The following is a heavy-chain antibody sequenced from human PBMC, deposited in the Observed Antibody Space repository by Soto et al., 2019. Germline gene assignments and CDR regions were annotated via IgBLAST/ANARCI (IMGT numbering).Heavy chain of an antibody. CDR3: ARHEVGNGFDI. Sequence: GESLKISCNGSGYSFTSYWIGWVRQMPGKGLEWMGIIYPGDSDTRYSPSFQGQVTFSADKSASTAYLQWSSLKASDTAMYYCARHEVGNGFDIWGQGTMVTVSS. CDR1: GYSFTSYW. V-gene: IGHV5-51*01. D-gene: IGHD1-1*01. J-gene: IGHJ3*02. CDR2: IYPGDSDT.